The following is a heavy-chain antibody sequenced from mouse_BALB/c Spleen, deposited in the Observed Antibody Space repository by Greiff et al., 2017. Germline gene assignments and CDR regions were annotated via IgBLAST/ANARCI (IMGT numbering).Heavy chain of an antibody. D-gene: IGHD1-1*01. CDR2: INPSNGRT. J-gene: IGHJ3*01. Sequence: QVQLKQPGAELVKPGASVKLSCKASGYTFTSYWMHWVKQRPGQGLEWIGEINPSNGRTNYNEKFKSKATLTVDKSSSTAYMQLSSLTSEDSAVYYCARSGYYYGSSRDFAYWGQGTLVTVSA. CDR3: ARSGYYYGSSRDFAY. CDR1: GYTFTSYW. V-gene: IGHV1S81*02.